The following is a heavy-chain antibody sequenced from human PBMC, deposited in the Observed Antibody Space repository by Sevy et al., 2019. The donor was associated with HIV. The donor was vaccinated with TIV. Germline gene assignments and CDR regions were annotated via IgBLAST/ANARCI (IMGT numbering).Heavy chain of an antibody. V-gene: IGHV3-7*01. CDR3: ARLFSSSADH. J-gene: IGHJ4*02. CDR1: GFTFSSYW. CDR2: INLDGSET. D-gene: IGHD3-10*01. Sequence: GGSLRLSCAASGFTFSSYWMSWVRQAPGKGLEWLATINLDGSETFYVDSVKGRFTTSRHNPRKSVYLQMTSLSAEDTAVYYCARLFSSSADHWGQGTLVTVSS.